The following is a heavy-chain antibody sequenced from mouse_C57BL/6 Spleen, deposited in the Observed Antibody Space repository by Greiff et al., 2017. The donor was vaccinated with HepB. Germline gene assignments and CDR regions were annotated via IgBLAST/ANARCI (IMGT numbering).Heavy chain of an antibody. CDR1: GYSITSGYY. CDR3: AGSSYGYWYFDV. Sequence: EVKLQESGPGLVKPSQSLSLTCSVTGYSITSGYYWNWIRQFPGNKLEWMGYISYDGSNNYNPSLKNRISITRDTSKNQFFLKLNSVTTEDTATYYCAGSSYGYWYFDVWGTGTTVTVSS. J-gene: IGHJ1*03. V-gene: IGHV3-6*01. CDR2: ISYDGSN. D-gene: IGHD1-1*01.